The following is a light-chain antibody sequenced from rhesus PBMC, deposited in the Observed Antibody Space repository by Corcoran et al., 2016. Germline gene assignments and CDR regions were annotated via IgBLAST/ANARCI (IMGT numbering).Light chain of an antibody. J-gene: IGKJ4*01. Sequence: EIVMTQSPATLALSPGERATLSCRASQSVSSYLAWYQQKPGQAPRLLIYGSSSRDTGIPDRFSGSGSGTEFTLTISSLEPEDVGIYFCLQSSNWPLTFGGGTKVEIK. CDR2: GSS. V-gene: IGKV3-24*04. CDR3: LQSSNWPLT. CDR1: QSVSSY.